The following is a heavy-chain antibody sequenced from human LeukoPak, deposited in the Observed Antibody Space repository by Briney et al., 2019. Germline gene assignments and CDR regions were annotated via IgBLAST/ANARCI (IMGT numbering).Heavy chain of an antibody. J-gene: IGHJ5*02. CDR1: GFTFSSYW. CDR2: IKQDGSET. CDR3: AGTGNYYSARYNWFDP. Sequence: GGSLRLSCAASGFTFSSYWMSWVRQAPGKGLEWVANIKQDGSETKYADSVKGRFTISRDNARNSLYLQMNSLRVEDTAIYYCAGTGNYYSARYNWFDPWGQGTLVTVSS. D-gene: IGHD1-26*01. V-gene: IGHV3-7*01.